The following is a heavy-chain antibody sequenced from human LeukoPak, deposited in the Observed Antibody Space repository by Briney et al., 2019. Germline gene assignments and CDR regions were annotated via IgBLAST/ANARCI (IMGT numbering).Heavy chain of an antibody. CDR2: INSDGSST. CDR3: AKDREYYYDSSGFDY. V-gene: IGHV3-74*01. Sequence: GGSLRLSCAASGFTFSYYWMHWVRQAPGKGLIYVSRINSDGSSTTYADSVKGRFTVSRDNAKNTLYLQMNSLRAEDTAVYYCAKDREYYYDSSGFDYWGQGTLVTVSS. CDR1: GFTFSYYW. J-gene: IGHJ4*02. D-gene: IGHD3-22*01.